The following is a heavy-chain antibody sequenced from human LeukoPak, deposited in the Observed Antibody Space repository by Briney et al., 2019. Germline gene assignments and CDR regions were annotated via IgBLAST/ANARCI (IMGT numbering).Heavy chain of an antibody. Sequence: SETLPLTCIVSGYSISSGYYWGWIRQPPGKGLEWIGSIYRSGSTYYNPSLKSRVTIYVDTSKNQFYLKLSSVTAADMAVYYCARQPGYGSSWNFDYWGQGTLVTVSS. J-gene: IGHJ4*02. CDR1: GYSISSGYY. CDR2: IYRSGST. D-gene: IGHD6-13*01. CDR3: ARQPGYGSSWNFDY. V-gene: IGHV4-38-2*02.